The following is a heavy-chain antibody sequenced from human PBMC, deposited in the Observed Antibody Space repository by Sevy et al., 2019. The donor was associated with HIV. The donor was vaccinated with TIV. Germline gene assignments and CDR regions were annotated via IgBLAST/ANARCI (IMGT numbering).Heavy chain of an antibody. J-gene: IGHJ6*02. D-gene: IGHD4-17*01. Sequence: GGSLRLSCAASGFTFSSYSMNWVRQAPGKGLEWVSYISSSSSTIYYADSVKGRFTISRDNAKNSLYLQMNSLRAEDTAVYYCARVARLPNYYYGMDVWGQGTTVTVS. CDR2: ISSSSSTI. V-gene: IGHV3-48*01. CDR1: GFTFSSYS. CDR3: ARVARLPNYYYGMDV.